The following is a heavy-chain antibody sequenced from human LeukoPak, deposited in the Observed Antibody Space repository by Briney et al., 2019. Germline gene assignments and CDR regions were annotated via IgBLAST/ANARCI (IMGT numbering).Heavy chain of an antibody. J-gene: IGHJ6*02. D-gene: IGHD3-3*01. CDR3: ARDTPYYDFWSGYPKTNYYYYGMDV. Sequence: GGSLRLSCAASGFTFSSYAMHWVRQAPGKGLEWVAVISYDGSNKYYADSVKGRFTISRDNSKNTLYLQMNSLRAEDTAVYYCARDTPYYDFWSGYPKTNYYYYGMDVWGQGTTVTVSS. CDR2: ISYDGSNK. V-gene: IGHV3-30-3*01. CDR1: GFTFSSYA.